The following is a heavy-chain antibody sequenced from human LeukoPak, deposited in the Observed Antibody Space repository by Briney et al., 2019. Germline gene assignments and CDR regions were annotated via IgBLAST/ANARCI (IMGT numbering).Heavy chain of an antibody. CDR3: ARQGTYSSAIGMGY. J-gene: IGHJ4*02. CDR2: INPSGGST. Sequence: ASVKVSCKASGYTFNNHYMYWVRQAPGQGLEWLGVINPSGGSTSYAQKFQGRVTMTRDTSTRTVYMEVNSLRSEDTAVYYCARQGTYSSAIGMGYWGQGTLVTVSS. CDR1: GYTFNNHY. V-gene: IGHV1-46*02. D-gene: IGHD6-19*01.